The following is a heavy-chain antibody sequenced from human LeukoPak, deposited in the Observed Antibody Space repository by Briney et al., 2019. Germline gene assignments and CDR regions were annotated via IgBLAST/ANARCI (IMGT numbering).Heavy chain of an antibody. V-gene: IGHV3-49*04. Sequence: GGSQRLSCTASGFTFGDYVMSWVRQAPGKGLEWVGFIRSKAYGGTTKNAASVKGRFTISRDDSRSIAYLQMNSLKTEDTAVYYCTRRYNYDSSGYYYVRDAFDIWGQGTMVTVSS. J-gene: IGHJ3*02. D-gene: IGHD3-22*01. CDR1: GFTFGDYV. CDR3: TRRYNYDSSGYYYVRDAFDI. CDR2: IRSKAYGGTT.